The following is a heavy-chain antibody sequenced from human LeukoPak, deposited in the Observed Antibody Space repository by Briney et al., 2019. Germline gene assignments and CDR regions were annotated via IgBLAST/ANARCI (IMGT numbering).Heavy chain of an antibody. Sequence: PGGSLRLSCAASGFTFSTHWMSWVRQAPGKGLEWVANIKQDGSEKYYVDSVKGRFTISRDNAKNSLYLQMNSLRAEDTAVYYCTRYGGWFFDYWGQGTLVAVSS. J-gene: IGHJ4*02. CDR3: TRYGGWFFDY. CDR1: GFTFSTHW. CDR2: IKQDGSEK. V-gene: IGHV3-7*01. D-gene: IGHD3-10*01.